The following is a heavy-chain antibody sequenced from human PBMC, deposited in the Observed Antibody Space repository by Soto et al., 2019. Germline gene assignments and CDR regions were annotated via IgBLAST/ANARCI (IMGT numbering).Heavy chain of an antibody. D-gene: IGHD6-13*01. Sequence: QVQLVQSGAEVKKPGSSVKVSCKASGGTFSSYTISWVRQAPGQGLEWMGRIIPILGIANYAQKFQGRVTITADKSTSTAYMELSSLRSEDTAVYYCVREGVEGSSSWSTLSFDYWGQGTLVTVSS. J-gene: IGHJ4*02. V-gene: IGHV1-69*08. CDR2: IIPILGIA. CDR1: GGTFSSYT. CDR3: VREGVEGSSSWSTLSFDY.